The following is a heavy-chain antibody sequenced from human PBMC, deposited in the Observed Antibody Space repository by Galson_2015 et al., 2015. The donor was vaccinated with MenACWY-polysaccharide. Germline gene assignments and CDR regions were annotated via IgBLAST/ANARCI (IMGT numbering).Heavy chain of an antibody. Sequence: SLRLSCAASGFTFSSYWMSWVRQAPGKGLVWVGNIKPDGNEKYYVDSVKGRFTISRDNTKNSLYLQMNSLTAEDTAVYYCARELGFNWFAPWGLGTLVTVSS. CDR3: ARELGFNWFAP. CDR1: GFTFSSYW. V-gene: IGHV3-7*01. J-gene: IGHJ5*02. CDR2: IKPDGNEK. D-gene: IGHD3-16*01.